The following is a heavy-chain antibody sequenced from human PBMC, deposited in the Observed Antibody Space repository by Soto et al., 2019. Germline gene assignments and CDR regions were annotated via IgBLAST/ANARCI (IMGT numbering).Heavy chain of an antibody. V-gene: IGHV3-15*07. CDR3: TTVSLLFWWGAFDI. Sequence: EVQLVESGGGLVKPGGSLRLSCAASGFTFSRAWVNWVRLAPGKGLEWVGRIRSRADGGTTDYTAPVEGRFTVSRDDSKNTAYLQMNSLKTEDTAVYYCTTVSLLFWWGAFDIWCLGTMVTVSS. CDR2: IRSRADGGTT. J-gene: IGHJ3*02. CDR1: GFTFSRAW. D-gene: IGHD2-8*02.